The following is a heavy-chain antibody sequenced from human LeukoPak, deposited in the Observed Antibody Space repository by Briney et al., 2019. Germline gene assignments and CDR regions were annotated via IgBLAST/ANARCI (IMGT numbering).Heavy chain of an antibody. CDR3: AREGSLGASNYYYYYMDV. CDR2: IYSGGST. Sequence: GGSLRLSCAASGFTVSSNYMSWVRQAPGKGLEWVSVIYSGGSTYYADSVKGRFTISRDNSKNTLYLQMNSLRAEDTAVYYCAREGSLGASNYYYYYMDVWGKGTTVTVSS. J-gene: IGHJ6*03. V-gene: IGHV3-53*01. D-gene: IGHD3-10*01. CDR1: GFTVSSNY.